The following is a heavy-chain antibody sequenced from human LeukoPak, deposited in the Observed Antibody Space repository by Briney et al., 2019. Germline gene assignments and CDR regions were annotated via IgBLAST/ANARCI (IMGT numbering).Heavy chain of an antibody. CDR2: IYYSGST. J-gene: IGHJ4*02. CDR1: GGSLHSYY. V-gene: IGHV4-59*01. CDR3: ARVTGYMTEDYFDY. D-gene: IGHD6-13*01. Sequence: SETLSLTCTVSGGSLHSYYWSWLRQPPGKGLEGIGYIYYSGSTNYNPSLKSRVTISVDTSKNQFSLRLSSVTAADTAVYYCARVTGYMTEDYFDYWGQGTLITVSS.